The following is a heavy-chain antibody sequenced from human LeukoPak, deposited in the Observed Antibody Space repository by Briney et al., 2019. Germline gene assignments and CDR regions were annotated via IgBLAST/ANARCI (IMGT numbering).Heavy chain of an antibody. D-gene: IGHD2/OR15-2a*01. V-gene: IGHV1-2*02. CDR2: INPNSGGT. J-gene: IGHJ4*02. CDR1: GYTFTGYY. Sequence: ASVKVSCKASGYTFTGYYMHWVRQAPGQGLEWLGWINPNSGGTNYAQKFQGRVTMTRDTSISTVYMELSRLRSDDTAVYYCARGYTLLLSGSPGEYYFAYWGQGTLVTVSS. CDR3: ARGYTLLLSGSPGEYYFAY.